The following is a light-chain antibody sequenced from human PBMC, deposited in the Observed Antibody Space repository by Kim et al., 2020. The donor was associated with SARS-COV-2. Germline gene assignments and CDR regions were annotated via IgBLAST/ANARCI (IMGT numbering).Light chain of an antibody. CDR2: GNS. V-gene: IGLV1-40*01. CDR3: QSYDSSLSGFV. J-gene: IGLJ2*01. Sequence: QSVLTQPPSVSGAPGQRVTISCTGSSSNIGAGYDVHWYQQLPGTAPKLLIYGNSNRPSGVPDRFSGSKSGTSASLAITGLQAEDEAVYYCQSYDSSLSGFVFGGGTQLTVL. CDR1: SSNIGAGYD.